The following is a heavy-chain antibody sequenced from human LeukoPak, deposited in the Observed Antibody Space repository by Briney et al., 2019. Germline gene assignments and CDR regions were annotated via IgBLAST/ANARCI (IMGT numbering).Heavy chain of an antibody. CDR1: GYTFTSYY. V-gene: IGHV1-46*01. CDR3: ARGYPLSTTAAGTYFQH. D-gene: IGHD6-13*01. J-gene: IGHJ1*01. Sequence: EASVKVSCKAFGYTFTSYYMHWVRQAPGQGLEWMGIMNPSGGSTSYAQKFQDRVSMTRDTSTSTVYMELSSLRSEDTAVYYCARGYPLSTTAAGTYFQHWGQGTLVTVSS. CDR2: MNPSGGST.